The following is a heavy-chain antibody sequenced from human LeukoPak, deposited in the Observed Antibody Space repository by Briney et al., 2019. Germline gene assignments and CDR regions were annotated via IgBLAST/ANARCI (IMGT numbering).Heavy chain of an antibody. CDR3: ARSQWLDPHFDY. CDR2: INPNSGDT. J-gene: IGHJ4*02. Sequence: GASVKVSCKTSGYTFTGYYIHWVRQAPGQGLEWMGWINPNSGDTNYAQKLQGRVTMTTDTSTSTAYMELRSLRSDDTAVYYCARSQWLDPHFDYWGQGTLVTVSS. V-gene: IGHV1-18*04. CDR1: GYTFTGYY. D-gene: IGHD6-19*01.